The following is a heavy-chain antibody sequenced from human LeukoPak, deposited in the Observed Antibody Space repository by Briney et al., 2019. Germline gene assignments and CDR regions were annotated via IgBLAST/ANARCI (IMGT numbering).Heavy chain of an antibody. D-gene: IGHD6-13*01. V-gene: IGHV3-23*01. CDR2: ISGSGGST. CDR3: AKRSRKQQLVTSHFDY. CDR1: GFTFSSYA. J-gene: IGHJ4*02. Sequence: GSLGLFCAASGFTFSSYAMSWVRQAPGKGLEWVSAISGSGGSTYYADSVKGRFTISRDNSKNTLYLQMNSLRAEDTAVYYCAKRSRKQQLVTSHFDYWGQGTLVTVSS.